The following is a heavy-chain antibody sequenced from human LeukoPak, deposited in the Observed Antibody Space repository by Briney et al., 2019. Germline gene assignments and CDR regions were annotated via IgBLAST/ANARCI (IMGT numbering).Heavy chain of an antibody. Sequence: GGSLRLSCAASGFTFSSYAMSWVRQAPGKELEWVSTISGSGGTTYYADSVKGRFTISRDNSKNTLYLQMNSLRAEDTAVYYCAKGYYYDSSGYYRLYFDYWGQGTLVTVSS. J-gene: IGHJ4*02. CDR2: ISGSGGTT. CDR3: AKGYYYDSSGYYRLYFDY. D-gene: IGHD3-22*01. CDR1: GFTFSSYA. V-gene: IGHV3-23*01.